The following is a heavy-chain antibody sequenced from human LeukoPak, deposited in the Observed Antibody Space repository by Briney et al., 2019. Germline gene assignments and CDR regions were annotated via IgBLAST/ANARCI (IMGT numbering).Heavy chain of an antibody. V-gene: IGHV4-61*01. CDR3: ASYISWFDP. CDR2: IYYSGST. D-gene: IGHD6-13*01. Sequence: NTSETLSLTCTVSGGSISSDNYYWGWIRQPPGKGLEWIGYIYYSGSTNYNPSLKSRVTISVDTSKNQFSLKLSSVTAADTAVYYCASYISWFDPWGQGTLVTVSS. J-gene: IGHJ5*02. CDR1: GGSISSDNYY.